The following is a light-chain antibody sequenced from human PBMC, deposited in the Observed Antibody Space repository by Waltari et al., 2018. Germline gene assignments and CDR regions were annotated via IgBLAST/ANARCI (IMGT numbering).Light chain of an antibody. V-gene: IGLV1-47*01. CDR3: ATWDGNLSAVV. CDR2: RND. J-gene: IGLJ2*01. CDR1: SSNIGSNY. Sequence: SVLTQPPSASGTPGQRVTISCSGSSSNIGSNYVYWYQQLPGTAPKLLIYRNDQRPSGVPDRFSGSKSGTSASLAISGLRSEDEADYYCATWDGNLSAVVFGGGTKLTVL.